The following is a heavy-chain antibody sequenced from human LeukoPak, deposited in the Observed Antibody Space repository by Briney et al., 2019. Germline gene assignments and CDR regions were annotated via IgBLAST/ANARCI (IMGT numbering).Heavy chain of an antibody. J-gene: IGHJ5*02. V-gene: IGHV1-8*01. CDR2: MNPNSGNT. D-gene: IGHD2-15*01. CDR3: ASSECSDGSCYAHRWFDR. CDR1: GYTFTSYD. Sequence: ASVKVSCKATGYTFTSYDINWLRQATGQGLERMGWMNPNSGNTGYAQKFQGRVSMTRNTSISTAYMAQSSLRCEDTAVYYCASSECSDGSCYAHRWFDRWGEGTLVTVSS.